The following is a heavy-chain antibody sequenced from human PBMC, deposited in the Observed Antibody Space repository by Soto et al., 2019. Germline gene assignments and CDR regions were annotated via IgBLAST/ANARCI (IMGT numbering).Heavy chain of an antibody. V-gene: IGHV4-61*01. CDR1: GGSVSSGSYY. J-gene: IGHJ5*02. CDR2: IYYSGST. Sequence: SETLSLTCTVSGGSVSSGSYYWSLIRQPPGKGLEWIGYIYYSGSTNYNPSLKSRVTISVDTSKNQFSLKLSSVTAADTAGYYCARDRRNWFDPWGQGTLVTVSS. D-gene: IGHD6-6*01. CDR3: ARDRRNWFDP.